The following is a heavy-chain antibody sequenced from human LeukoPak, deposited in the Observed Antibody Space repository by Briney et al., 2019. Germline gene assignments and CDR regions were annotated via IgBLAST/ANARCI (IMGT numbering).Heavy chain of an antibody. J-gene: IGHJ4*02. CDR2: TRNKANSYTT. CDR3: ARGGYGDYDLFFDY. Sequence: GGSLRLSCAASGFTFSDHYMDWVRQAPGKGLEWVGRTRNKANSYTTEYAASVKGRFTISRDDSKNSLYLQMNSLKTEDTAVYYCARGGYGDYDLFFDYWGQGTLVTVSS. V-gene: IGHV3-72*01. D-gene: IGHD4-17*01. CDR1: GFTFSDHY.